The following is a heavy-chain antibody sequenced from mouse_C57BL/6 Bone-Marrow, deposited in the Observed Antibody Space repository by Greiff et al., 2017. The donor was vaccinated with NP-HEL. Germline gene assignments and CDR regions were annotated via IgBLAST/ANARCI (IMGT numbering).Heavy chain of an antibody. CDR1: GYTFTSYW. CDR3: ARLGSSAVYAMDY. CDR2: IYPGSGST. D-gene: IGHD4-1*01. J-gene: IGHJ4*01. V-gene: IGHV1-55*01. Sequence: QVQLQQPGAELVKPGASVKMSCTASGYTFTSYWITWVKQRPGQGLEWIGDIYPGSGSTNYNEKFKSKATLTVDTSSSTAYLQLSSLTSEDSAVYDCARLGSSAVYAMDYWGQGTSVTVSS.